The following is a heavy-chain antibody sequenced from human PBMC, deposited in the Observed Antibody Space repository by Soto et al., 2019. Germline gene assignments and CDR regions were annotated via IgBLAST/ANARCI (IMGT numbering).Heavy chain of an antibody. Sequence: GGSLRLSCAASGFTFSSYAMSWVRQAPGKGLEWVSAISGSGGSTYYADSVKGRFTISRDNSKNTLYLQMNSLRAEDTAVYYCAKDRANYDFWSGSVGYWGQGTLVTVSS. CDR1: GFTFSSYA. D-gene: IGHD3-3*01. CDR2: ISGSGGST. J-gene: IGHJ4*02. V-gene: IGHV3-23*01. CDR3: AKDRANYDFWSGSVGY.